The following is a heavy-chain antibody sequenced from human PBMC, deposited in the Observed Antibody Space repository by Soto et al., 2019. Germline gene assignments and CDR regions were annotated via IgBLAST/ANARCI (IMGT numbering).Heavy chain of an antibody. Sequence: ASVKVSCTASGYTFNSYGISWVRQAPGQGLEWMGWISAYNGNTNYAQKLQGRVTMTTDTSTSTAYMELRSLRSDDTAVYYCARRGYDYVWGSYHEGIDYWGQGTLVTVSS. J-gene: IGHJ4*02. CDR1: GYTFNSYG. CDR2: ISAYNGNT. CDR3: ARRGYDYVWGSYHEGIDY. V-gene: IGHV1-18*01. D-gene: IGHD3-16*02.